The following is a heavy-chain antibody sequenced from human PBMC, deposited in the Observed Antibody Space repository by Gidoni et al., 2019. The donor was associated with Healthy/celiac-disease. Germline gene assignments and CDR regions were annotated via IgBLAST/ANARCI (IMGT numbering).Heavy chain of an antibody. CDR1: GGSFSGYY. Sequence: QVQLQQWGAGLLKPSETLSLTCAVYGGSFSGYYWSWIRQPPGKGREGIGEINHSGSTKYNPTLKSRGTISVDTSKNQFSLKLSSVTAADTAVYYCARPAGGYCSGGSCYRFQHWGQGTLVTVSS. D-gene: IGHD2-15*01. J-gene: IGHJ1*01. CDR3: ARPAGGYCSGGSCYRFQH. V-gene: IGHV4-34*01. CDR2: INHSGST.